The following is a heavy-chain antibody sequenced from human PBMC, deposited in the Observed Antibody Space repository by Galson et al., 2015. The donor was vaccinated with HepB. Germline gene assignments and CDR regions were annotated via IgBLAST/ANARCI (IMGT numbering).Heavy chain of an antibody. CDR2: ISNSGGNT. CDR1: GFTFSDYA. Sequence: SLRLSCAASGFTFSDYAMSWVRQAPGKGLDWVSSISNSGGNTYYPDSVKGRFTISRDNSKNTLYLQMNSLRAEDTAVYYCAKNFDYGDCSRAFDMWGQGTMVTVSS. J-gene: IGHJ3*02. D-gene: IGHD4-17*01. V-gene: IGHV3-23*01. CDR3: AKNFDYGDCSRAFDM.